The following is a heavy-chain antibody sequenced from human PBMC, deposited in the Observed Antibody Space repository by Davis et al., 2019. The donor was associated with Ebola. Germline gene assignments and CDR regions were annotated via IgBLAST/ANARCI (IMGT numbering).Heavy chain of an antibody. CDR1: GYIFTRYS. V-gene: IGHV1-3*04. Sequence: ASVKVSCKTSGYIFTRYSIHWVRQAPGEGLEWVGWINSGNGDTKCSQKFQDRVTFTRDASASTAYMELSSLRSEDTAMYYCARYCGGDCYSGPRWAIDYWGQGTLVTVSS. CDR3: ARYCGGDCYSGPRWAIDY. D-gene: IGHD2-21*02. CDR2: INSGNGDT. J-gene: IGHJ4*02.